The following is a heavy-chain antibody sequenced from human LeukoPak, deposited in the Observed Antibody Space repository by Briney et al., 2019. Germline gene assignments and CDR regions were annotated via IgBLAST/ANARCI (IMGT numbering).Heavy chain of an antibody. V-gene: IGHV4-34*01. CDR3: ASFYYYHSSGTDAFDI. J-gene: IGHJ3*02. CDR2: INHSGST. Sequence: SETLSLTCAVYGGSFSGYYWSWIRQPPGKGLEWIGEINHSGSTNYNPSLKSRVTISVDTSKNQFSLQLNSVTPEDTAVYYCASFYYYHSSGTDAFDIWGQGTMVTVSS. CDR1: GGSFSGYY. D-gene: IGHD3-22*01.